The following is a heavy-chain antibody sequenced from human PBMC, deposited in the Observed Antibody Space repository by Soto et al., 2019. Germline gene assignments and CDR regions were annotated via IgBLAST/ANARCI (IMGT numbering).Heavy chain of an antibody. CDR3: AAVLVTRGPQWLD. V-gene: IGHV3-23*01. CDR1: GFTFSSYA. D-gene: IGHD6-19*01. J-gene: IGHJ6*02. Sequence: EVQLLESGGGLVQPGGSLRLSCAASGFTFSSYAMSWVRQAPGKGLEWVSAISGSGGSTYYADSVKGRFTISRDNSKNALYLQMISLRAEDTAVYYCAAVLVTRGPQWLDWGQGTTVTVSS. CDR2: ISGSGGST.